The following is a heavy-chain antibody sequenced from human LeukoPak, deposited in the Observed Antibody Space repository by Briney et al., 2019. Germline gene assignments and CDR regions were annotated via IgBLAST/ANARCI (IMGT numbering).Heavy chain of an antibody. CDR2: ISSSSSYI. D-gene: IGHD1-26*01. J-gene: IGHJ4*02. V-gene: IGHV3-21*01. CDR1: GFTFSSYS. Sequence: GGSLKLSCAASGFTFSSYSMNWVRQAPGKGLEWVSSISSSSSYIYYADSVKGRFTISRDNAKNPLYLQMNSLRAEDTAVYYCARASLKIVGAMVYWGQGTLVTVSS. CDR3: ARASLKIVGAMVY.